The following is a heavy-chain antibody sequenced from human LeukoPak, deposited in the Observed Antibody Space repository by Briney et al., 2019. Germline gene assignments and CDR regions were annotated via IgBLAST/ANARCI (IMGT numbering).Heavy chain of an antibody. J-gene: IGHJ5*02. CDR3: ARDVPHNWFDT. V-gene: IGHV3-74*01. Sequence: GGSLRLSCAASGSTFGNYWMHWVRQAPGKGLVWISRINSDGGGAIYADSVKGRFTVSSDNAKNTLYLQITSLRDEDTAVYYCARDVPHNWFDTWGQGTLVTVSS. CDR1: GSTFGNYW. CDR2: INSDGGGA.